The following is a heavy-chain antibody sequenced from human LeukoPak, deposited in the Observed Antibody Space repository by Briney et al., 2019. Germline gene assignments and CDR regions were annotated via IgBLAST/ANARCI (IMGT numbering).Heavy chain of an antibody. J-gene: IGHJ3*02. D-gene: IGHD4-17*01. CDR2: ISPYNGNT. V-gene: IGHV1-18*01. CDR3: ARDGGTVTRSGFDM. CDR1: GYTFTNYG. Sequence: ASVKVSCKASGYTFTNYGISSVRQAPGQGREWMGWISPYNGNTNYPQKLQDRVTLTTDTSPSTAHMELGRLRSDDTPLYYSARDGGTVTRSGFDMWGERTMLTVSS.